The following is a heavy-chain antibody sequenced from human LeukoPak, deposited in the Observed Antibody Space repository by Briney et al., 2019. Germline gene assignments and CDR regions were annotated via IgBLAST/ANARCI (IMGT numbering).Heavy chain of an antibody. CDR1: GDSVSSNSAA. V-gene: IGHV6-1*01. D-gene: IGHD6-19*01. J-gene: IGHJ6*02. Sequence: SQTLSLTCAISGDSVSSNSAAWNWLRQSPSRGLEWLGRTYYRSKWYNDYAVSVKSRITINPDTSKNQFSLQLNSVTPEDTAVYYCARDVAVAGPNYYYYYGMDVWGQGTTATVSS. CDR2: TYYRSKWYN. CDR3: ARDVAVAGPNYYYYYGMDV.